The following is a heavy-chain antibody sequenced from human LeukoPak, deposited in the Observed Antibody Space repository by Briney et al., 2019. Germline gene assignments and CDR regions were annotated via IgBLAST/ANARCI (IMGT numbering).Heavy chain of an antibody. D-gene: IGHD3-10*01. CDR3: ARGGYGSGTYYNY. V-gene: IGHV4-34*01. J-gene: IGHJ4*02. CDR2: INHSGST. Sequence: KPSETLSLTCAVHGGSFSGYYWSWIRQPPGKGLEWIGEINHSGSTNYNPSLKSRVTISVDTSKNQFSLKLSSVTAADTAVYYCARGGYGSGTYYNYWGQGTLVTVSS. CDR1: GGSFSGYY.